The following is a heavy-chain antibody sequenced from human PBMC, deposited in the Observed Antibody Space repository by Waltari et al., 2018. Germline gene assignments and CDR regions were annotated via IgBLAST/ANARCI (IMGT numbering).Heavy chain of an antibody. Sequence: QLQLQESGPGLVKPSETLSLTCTVSGGSIRSSSYYWGWIRQPPGKGLEWIGSIYYSGSTYYNPSLKSRVTISVDTSKNQFSLKLSSVTAADTAVYYCARSPYSSSSFDYWGQGTLVTVSS. CDR1: GGSIRSSSYY. CDR3: ARSPYSSSSFDY. D-gene: IGHD6-13*01. J-gene: IGHJ4*02. V-gene: IGHV4-39*07. CDR2: IYYSGST.